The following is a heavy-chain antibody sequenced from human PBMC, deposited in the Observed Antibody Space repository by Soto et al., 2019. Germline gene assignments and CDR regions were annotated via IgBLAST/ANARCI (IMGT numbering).Heavy chain of an antibody. CDR2: IYYSGST. V-gene: IGHV4-31*03. CDR3: ARLTSGPVYFDY. Sequence: QVQLQESGPGLVKPSQNLSLTCTVSGGSISSGGYYWSWIRQHPGKGLEWIGYIYYSGSTYYNPSLKSGVTISVDTSKTQFSLKLSSVTAADTAVYYCARLTSGPVYFDYWGQGTLVTVSS. D-gene: IGHD3-10*01. J-gene: IGHJ4*02. CDR1: GGSISSGGYY.